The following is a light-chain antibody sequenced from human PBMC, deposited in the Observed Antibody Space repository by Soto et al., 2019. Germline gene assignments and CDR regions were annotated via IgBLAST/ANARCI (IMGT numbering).Light chain of an antibody. Sequence: EIVMTQSAAAVSVSPGERATLSCRASQSVSSNLAWYQQKPGQAPRLIIYDASTRATGIPARFSGSGSGTEFTLTISSLQSEDFAVYYCQQYDNWPPRTFGQGTKVDIK. V-gene: IGKV3-15*01. J-gene: IGKJ1*01. CDR2: DAS. CDR1: QSVSSN. CDR3: QQYDNWPPRT.